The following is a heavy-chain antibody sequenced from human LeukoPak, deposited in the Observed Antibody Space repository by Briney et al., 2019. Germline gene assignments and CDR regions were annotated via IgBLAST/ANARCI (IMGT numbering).Heavy chain of an antibody. Sequence: SETLSLTCTVSGGSISSSSYYWGWIRQPPGKGLEWIGSIYYSGSTYYNPSLKSRVTISVDASKNQFSLKLSSVTAPDTAVYYCASPPPSPADDAFDIRGQGTMVTVSS. CDR3: ASPPPSPADDAFDI. CDR1: GGSISSSSYY. J-gene: IGHJ3*02. CDR2: IYYSGST. V-gene: IGHV4-39*07.